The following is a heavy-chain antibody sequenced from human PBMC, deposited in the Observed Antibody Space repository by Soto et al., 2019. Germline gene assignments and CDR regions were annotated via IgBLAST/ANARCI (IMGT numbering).Heavy chain of an antibody. Sequence: PGGSLRLSCAASGFTFSSYSVNWVRQAPGKGLEWVSSISSSSSYIYYADSVKGRFTISRDNAKNSLYLQMNSLRAEDTAVYYCARVLNPALAVAGRSDYWGQGTLVTVSS. CDR2: ISSSSSYI. V-gene: IGHV3-21*01. J-gene: IGHJ4*02. CDR1: GFTFSSYS. CDR3: ARVLNPALAVAGRSDY. D-gene: IGHD6-19*01.